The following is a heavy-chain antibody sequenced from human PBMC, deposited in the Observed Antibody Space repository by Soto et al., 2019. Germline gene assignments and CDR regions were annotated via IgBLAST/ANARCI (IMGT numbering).Heavy chain of an antibody. CDR1: GGSVSRGSYY. D-gene: IGHD3-9*01. J-gene: IGHJ5*02. Sequence: SETLSLTCTVSGGSVSRGSYYWSWIRQPPGKGLEWIGYIYYSGSTNYNPSLKSRVTISVDTSKNQFSLKLSSVTAADTAVYYCASSVLRYFDWTHGWFDPWGQGTLVTVSS. CDR3: ASSVLRYFDWTHGWFDP. CDR2: IYYSGST. V-gene: IGHV4-61*01.